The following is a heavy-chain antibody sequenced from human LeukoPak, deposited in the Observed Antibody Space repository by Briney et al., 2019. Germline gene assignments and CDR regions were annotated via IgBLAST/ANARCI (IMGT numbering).Heavy chain of an antibody. Sequence: GGSLRLSCAASGFIFSHYGMHWVRQAPGKGLEWVAVISFDGSNKYYADSVKGRFTISSDNSKNTLYLQMNSLRAEDTAVYYCAKRPRDNWNFDYWGQGTLVTVSS. D-gene: IGHD1-20*01. V-gene: IGHV3-30*18. CDR2: ISFDGSNK. J-gene: IGHJ4*02. CDR3: AKRPRDNWNFDY. CDR1: GFIFSHYG.